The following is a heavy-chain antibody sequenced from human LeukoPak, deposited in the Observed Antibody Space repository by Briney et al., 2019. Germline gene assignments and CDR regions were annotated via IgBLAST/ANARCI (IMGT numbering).Heavy chain of an antibody. J-gene: IGHJ4*02. Sequence: SETLSLTCTVSGVYISSYYWNWIRQPAGKGLEWIGRIHTSGSTNYNPSLKSRVTMSVDTSKNQFSLKLSSVTAADTAVYYCARTQSGYELSGSFDYWGQGTLVTVSS. CDR1: GVYISSYY. D-gene: IGHD5-12*01. CDR2: IHTSGST. CDR3: ARTQSGYELSGSFDY. V-gene: IGHV4-4*07.